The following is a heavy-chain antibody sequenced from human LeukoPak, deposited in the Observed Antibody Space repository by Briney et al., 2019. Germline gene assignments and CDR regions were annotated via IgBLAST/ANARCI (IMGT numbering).Heavy chain of an antibody. J-gene: IGHJ4*02. CDR2: IKQDGSEK. Sequence: GGSLRLSCAASGFTFSSYWMSWVRQAPGKGLEWVANIKQDGSEKYYVDSVKGRFTISRDNAKNSLYLQINSLRAEDTAVYYCARGGIPYYYDSSGYYAYWGQGTLVTVSS. CDR3: ARGGIPYYYDSSGYYAY. D-gene: IGHD3-22*01. CDR1: GFTFSSYW. V-gene: IGHV3-7*01.